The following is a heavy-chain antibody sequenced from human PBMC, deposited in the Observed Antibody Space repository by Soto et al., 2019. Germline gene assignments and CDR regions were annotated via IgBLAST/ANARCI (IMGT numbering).Heavy chain of an antibody. V-gene: IGHV3-30*03. Sequence: QVQLVESGGGVVQPGRSLRLSCAASGFIFSSCDMHWARQAPGKGLEWAAVVSDDGSNKDYADSVKGRFTISRDNSKNTLSLQMNSLKTEDTALYYCVRAYRSGWWDYWGQGTLVTVSS. CDR2: VSDDGSNK. J-gene: IGHJ4*02. D-gene: IGHD6-19*01. CDR1: GFIFSSCD. CDR3: VRAYRSGWWDY.